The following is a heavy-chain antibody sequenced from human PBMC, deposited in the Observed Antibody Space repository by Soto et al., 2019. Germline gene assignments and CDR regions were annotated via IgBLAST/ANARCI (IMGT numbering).Heavy chain of an antibody. J-gene: IGHJ4*02. CDR1: GGSISSGNFY. Sequence: VQLQESGPGLVRPSETLSPTCTVSGGSISSGNFYWSWIRQPPGKGLEWIGYIYFSGSTSYSPSLKSRLTISLNTSNNQFSLKLTSVTAADTAVYYCAHDSHGGNTYFDLWGQGALVTVSS. CDR3: AHDSHGGNTYFDL. D-gene: IGHD1-26*01. V-gene: IGHV4-30-4*01. CDR2: IYFSGST.